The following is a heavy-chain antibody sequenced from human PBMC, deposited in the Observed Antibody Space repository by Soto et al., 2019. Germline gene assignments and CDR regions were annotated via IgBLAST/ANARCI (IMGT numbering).Heavy chain of an antibody. Sequence: PGGSLRLSCAASGFTFSSYSMNWVRQAPGKGLEWVSSISSSSSYTYYADSVKGRFTISRDNSKNTLYLQMNSLRAEDTAVYYCAKDRHRYYYDSSGLFDYWGQGTLVTVSS. CDR1: GFTFSSYS. CDR3: AKDRHRYYYDSSGLFDY. CDR2: ISSSSSYT. V-gene: IGHV3-21*04. D-gene: IGHD3-22*01. J-gene: IGHJ4*02.